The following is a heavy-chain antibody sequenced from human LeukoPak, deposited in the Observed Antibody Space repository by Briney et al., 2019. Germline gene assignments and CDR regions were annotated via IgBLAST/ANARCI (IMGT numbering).Heavy chain of an antibody. D-gene: IGHD3-10*01. CDR1: GFTVSSYW. V-gene: IGHV3-7*01. J-gene: IGHJ4*02. CDR2: IKEDGSEK. CDR3: ARGSSGSYGY. Sequence: GGSLRLSCAAAGFTVSSYWMSWVRQAPGKGLEWVANIKEDGSEKYYVDSVKGRFTISRDNAKNSLYLQMNSLRAEDKAVYYCARGSSGSYGYWGQGTLVTVSS.